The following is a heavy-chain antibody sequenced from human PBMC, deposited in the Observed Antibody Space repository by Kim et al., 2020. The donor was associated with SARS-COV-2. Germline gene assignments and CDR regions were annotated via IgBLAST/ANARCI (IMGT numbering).Heavy chain of an antibody. CDR2: IYPGDSDT. CDR3: ARNKESYDFWSGYYQYYYYGMDV. CDR1: GYSFTSYW. D-gene: IGHD3-3*01. V-gene: IGHV5-51*01. Sequence: GESLKISCKGSGYSFTSYWIGWVRQMPGKGLEWMGIIYPGDSDTRYSPSFQGQVTISADKSISTAYLQWSSLKASDTAMYYCARNKESYDFWSGYYQYYYYGMDVWGQGTTVTVSS. J-gene: IGHJ6*02.